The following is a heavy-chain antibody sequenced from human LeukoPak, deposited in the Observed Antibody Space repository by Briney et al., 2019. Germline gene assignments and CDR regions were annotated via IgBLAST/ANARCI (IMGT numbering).Heavy chain of an antibody. V-gene: IGHV3-7*01. CDR3: ARDPGGNYDFWSGFYSGDDY. D-gene: IGHD3-3*01. CDR1: GFTFSSYA. J-gene: IGHJ4*02. CDR2: IKQDGSEK. Sequence: PGGSLRLSCAASGFTFSSYAMSWVRQAPGKGLEWVANIKQDGSEKYYVDSVKGRFTISRDNAKNSLYLQMNSLRAEDTAVYYCARDPGGNYDFWSGFYSGDDYWGQGTLVTVSS.